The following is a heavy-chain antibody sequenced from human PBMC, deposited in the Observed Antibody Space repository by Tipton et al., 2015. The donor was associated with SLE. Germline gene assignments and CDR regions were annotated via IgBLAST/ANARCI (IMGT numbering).Heavy chain of an antibody. V-gene: IGHV3-21*01. D-gene: IGHD3-22*01. CDR1: GFTFDDYA. CDR3: ARGPYYYDSSGPGYFDL. Sequence: SLRLSCAASGFTFDDYAMNWVRQAPGKGLEWVSSISSSSSYRHYADSVKGRFTISRDNAKNSLYLQMNSLKAEDTAVYYCARGPYYYDSSGPGYFDLWGRGTLVTVSS. J-gene: IGHJ2*01. CDR2: ISSSSSYR.